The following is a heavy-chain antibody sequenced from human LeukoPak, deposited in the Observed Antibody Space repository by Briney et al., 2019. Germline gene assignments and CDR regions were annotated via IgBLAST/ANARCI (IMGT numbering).Heavy chain of an antibody. Sequence: ASVKVSCKASGFTFTAYYMHWVRQAPGQGLEWMGWINPNSGGTNYAQKFQGRVTMTRDTSISTAYMELSRLRSDDTAVYYCARDKEGSIVGATNWFDPWGQGTLVTVSS. CDR2: INPNSGGT. V-gene: IGHV1-2*02. J-gene: IGHJ5*02. D-gene: IGHD1-26*01. CDR3: ARDKEGSIVGATNWFDP. CDR1: GFTFTAYY.